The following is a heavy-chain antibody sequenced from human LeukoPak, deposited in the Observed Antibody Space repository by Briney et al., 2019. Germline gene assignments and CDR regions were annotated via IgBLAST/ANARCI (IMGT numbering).Heavy chain of an antibody. CDR2: INTNTGNP. CDR3: ARDGIAAADLLDY. J-gene: IGHJ4*02. CDR1: GYTFTSYG. Sequence: ASVKVSCKASGYTFTSYGISWVRQAPGQGLEWMGWINTNTGNPTYAQGFTGRFVFSLDTSVSTAYLQISSLKAEDTAVYYCARDGIAAADLLDYWGQGTLVTVSS. D-gene: IGHD6-13*01. V-gene: IGHV7-4-1*02.